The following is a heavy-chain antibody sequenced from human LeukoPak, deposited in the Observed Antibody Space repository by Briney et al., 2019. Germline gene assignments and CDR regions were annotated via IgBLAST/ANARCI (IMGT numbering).Heavy chain of an antibody. J-gene: IGHJ3*02. V-gene: IGHV3-30-3*01. CDR3: AKGVTIFGVVRDAFDI. D-gene: IGHD3-3*01. CDR2: ISYDGSNK. CDR1: GFTFSSYA. Sequence: QAGGSLRLSCAASGFTFSSYAMHWVRQAPGKGLEWVAVISYDGSNKYYADSVKGRFTISRDNSKNTLYLQMNSLRAEDTAVYYCAKGVTIFGVVRDAFDIWGQGTMVTVSS.